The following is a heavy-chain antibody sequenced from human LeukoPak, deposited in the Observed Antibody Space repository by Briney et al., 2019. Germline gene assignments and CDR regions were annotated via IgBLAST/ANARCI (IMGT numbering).Heavy chain of an antibody. CDR1: GYSFTNYW. V-gene: IGHV5-51*01. D-gene: IGHD5-12*01. Sequence: GESLKISCKGSGYSFTNYWIGWVRQMPGKGLEWMGIIYPGDSDTRYSPSFQGQVTISADKSISTAYLQWFRLKASDTAMYYCARPVALGHFDYWGQGTLVTVSS. CDR2: IYPGDSDT. J-gene: IGHJ4*02. CDR3: ARPVALGHFDY.